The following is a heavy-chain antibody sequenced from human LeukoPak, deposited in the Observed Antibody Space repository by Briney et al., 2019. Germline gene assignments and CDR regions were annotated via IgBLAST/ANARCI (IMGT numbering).Heavy chain of an antibody. CDR2: IYTSGST. Sequence: TSETLSPTCTVSGGSISSGSYYWSWIRQPAGKGLEWIGRIYTSGSTNYNPSLKSRVTISEDTSKNQFSLKLSSVTAADTAVYYCARESYGFWNDPWGQGTLVTVSS. CDR1: GGSISSGSYY. CDR3: ARESYGFWNDP. V-gene: IGHV4-61*02. D-gene: IGHD3/OR15-3a*01. J-gene: IGHJ5*02.